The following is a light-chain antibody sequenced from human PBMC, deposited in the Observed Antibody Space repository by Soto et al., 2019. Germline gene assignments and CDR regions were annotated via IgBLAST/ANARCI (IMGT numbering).Light chain of an antibody. J-gene: IGLJ3*02. CDR1: SSDVGAYNY. Sequence: QSVLTQPRSVSGSPGQTVTVSCTGTSSDVGAYNYVSWYRHHPGNAPKFLIYDVSRRPSGVPDRFSAPKSGNTASLTISGLQAEDEADYYCSSYAGSYTWVFGGGTKLTVL. CDR2: DVS. CDR3: SSYAGSYTWV. V-gene: IGLV2-11*01.